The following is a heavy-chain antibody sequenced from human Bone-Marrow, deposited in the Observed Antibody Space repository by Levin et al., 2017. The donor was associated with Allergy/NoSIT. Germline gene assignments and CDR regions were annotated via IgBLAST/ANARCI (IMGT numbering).Heavy chain of an antibody. Sequence: SETLSLTCTVSGASINGSRYYWGWIRQPPGKGLEWIGNIHYSGSSYYNPSLKSRVIISIDTSKNQFSLSLRSVTAADTAVYYCARRGASEIYSYNWFDPWGQGTLVTVSS. CDR1: GASINGSRYY. V-gene: IGHV4-39*01. CDR2: IHYSGSS. D-gene: IGHD3-10*01. J-gene: IGHJ5*02. CDR3: ARRGASEIYSYNWFDP.